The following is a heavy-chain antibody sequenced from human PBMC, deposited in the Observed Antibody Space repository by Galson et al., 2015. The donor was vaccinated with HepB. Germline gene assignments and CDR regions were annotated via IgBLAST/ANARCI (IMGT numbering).Heavy chain of an antibody. CDR1: GGALSSYL. CDR3: ARERVGGDFDH. CDR2: INSRGST. Sequence: ETLSLTCTVSGGALSSYLWTWIRRPPGKGLEWVGYINSRGSTDDNPSPKSRVSISVDTSKKQFSLRLSSVTAADTAVYYCARERVGGDFDHWGQGTPVTVSS. J-gene: IGHJ4*02. D-gene: IGHD2-2*01. V-gene: IGHV4-59*12.